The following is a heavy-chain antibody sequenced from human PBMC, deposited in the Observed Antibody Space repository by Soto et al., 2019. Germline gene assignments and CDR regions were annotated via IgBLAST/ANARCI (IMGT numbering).Heavy chain of an antibody. D-gene: IGHD2-21*02. CDR3: ARDVVVTAIYVTYYYGMDV. Sequence: GALRLSCAASGFTFSSYWMHWVRQAPGKGLVWVSRINSDGSSTSYADSVKGRFTISRDNAKNTLYLQMNSLRAEDTAVYYCARDVVVTAIYVTYYYGMDVWGQGTTVTVSS. CDR1: GFTFSSYW. J-gene: IGHJ6*02. V-gene: IGHV3-74*01. CDR2: INSDGSST.